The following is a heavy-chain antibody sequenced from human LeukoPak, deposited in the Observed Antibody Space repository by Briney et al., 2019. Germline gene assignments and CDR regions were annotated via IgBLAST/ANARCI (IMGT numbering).Heavy chain of an antibody. CDR1: GYSISSGYY. CDR3: ASSLRYYDSSGYYYFDY. V-gene: IGHV4-38-2*01. J-gene: IGHJ4*02. CDR2: IYHSGST. D-gene: IGHD3-22*01. Sequence: KTSETLSLTCAVSGYSISSGYYWGWIRQPPGKGLEWIGSIYHSGSTYYNPSLKSRVTISVDTSKNQFSLKLSSVTAADTAVYYCASSLRYYDSSGYYYFDYWGLGTLVTVSS.